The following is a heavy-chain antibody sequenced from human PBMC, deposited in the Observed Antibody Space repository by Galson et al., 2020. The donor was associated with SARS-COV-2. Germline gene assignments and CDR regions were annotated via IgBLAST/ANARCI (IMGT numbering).Heavy chain of an antibody. CDR1: GFTLSSYA. CDR2: ISYDGSNK. V-gene: IGHV3-30*04. CDR3: AREVVSSSWYGVYYYMDV. Sequence: VGSLRLSCAASGFTLSSYAMHWVRQAPGKGLEWVAVISYDGSNKYYADSVKDRFTISRDNSKNTLYLQMNSLRAEDTAVYYCAREVVSSSWYGVYYYMDVWGKGTTVTISS. D-gene: IGHD6-13*01. J-gene: IGHJ6*03.